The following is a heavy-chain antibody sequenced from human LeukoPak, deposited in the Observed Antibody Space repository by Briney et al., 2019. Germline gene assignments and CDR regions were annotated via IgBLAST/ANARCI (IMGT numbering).Heavy chain of an antibody. V-gene: IGHV4-61*08. Sequence: SETLSLTCTVSGGSISSGGYYWSWIRQPPGKGLEWIGYIYYSGSTNYNPSLKSRVTISVDTSKNQFSLKLSSVTAADTAVYYCARRGPGIAAAGSWFDPWGQGTLVTVSS. D-gene: IGHD6-13*01. CDR3: ARRGPGIAAAGSWFDP. J-gene: IGHJ5*02. CDR1: GGSISSGGYY. CDR2: IYYSGST.